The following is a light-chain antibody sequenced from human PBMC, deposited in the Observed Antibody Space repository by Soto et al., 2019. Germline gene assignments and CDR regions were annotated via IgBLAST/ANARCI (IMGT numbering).Light chain of an antibody. CDR3: QQYNDWPLT. CDR1: QSINSN. CDR2: GAF. Sequence: EIVMTQSPATLSASPGERATLSCRASQSINSNLAWYQQKPGQAPSLLIYGAFTRATGIPARFSGTGSGTEFTLAISSLQSEDLALYYCQQYNDWPLTFGQGTKVDIK. V-gene: IGKV3-15*01. J-gene: IGKJ1*01.